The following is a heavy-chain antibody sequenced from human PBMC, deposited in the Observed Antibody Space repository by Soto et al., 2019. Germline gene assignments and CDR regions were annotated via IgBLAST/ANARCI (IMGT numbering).Heavy chain of an antibody. CDR2: IHGNGRSA. D-gene: IGHD2-21*02. CDR3: TKDAVPANGVWDWFDL. V-gene: IGHV3-23*01. CDR1: GFIFRNYA. J-gene: IGHJ5*02. Sequence: EVQLLESGGGLVQPGGSLRLSCAASGFIFRNYAMSWVRQAPGKGMELVSSIHGNGRSAYFADSVKGRFTVSRDDSTSTLYLQMSSLRVDDTALYFCTKDAVPANGVWDWFDLWGQGTLVTVSS.